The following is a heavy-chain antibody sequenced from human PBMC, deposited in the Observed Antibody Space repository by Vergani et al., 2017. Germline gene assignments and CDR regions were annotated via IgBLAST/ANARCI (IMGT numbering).Heavy chain of an antibody. CDR2: IRRRSEHYAT. Sequence: EVQLVESGGGLVQPGGSLKLSCAASGFTFSGSAMHWVRQASGKGLEWVGRIRRRSEHYATAYGPSLIGRATISRDDSTNTAYLQLSSLGTDDTAIYFCSAQTQSCHDYWGQGTLVAVSS. V-gene: IGHV3-73*02. J-gene: IGHJ4*02. CDR1: GFTFSGSA. CDR3: SAQTQSCHDY. D-gene: IGHD3-10*01.